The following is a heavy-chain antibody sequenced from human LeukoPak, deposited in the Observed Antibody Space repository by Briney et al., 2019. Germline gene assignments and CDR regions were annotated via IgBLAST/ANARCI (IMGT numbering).Heavy chain of an antibody. Sequence: ASVKVSCKASGYTFTSYDINWVRQATGQGLEWMGWMNPNSGDTNYAQKFQGRVTMTRDTSISTAYMELSRLRSDDTAVYYCARDREMATITDYFDYWGQGTLVTVSS. CDR2: MNPNSGDT. V-gene: IGHV1-2*02. CDR3: ARDREMATITDYFDY. J-gene: IGHJ4*02. D-gene: IGHD5-24*01. CDR1: GYTFTSYD.